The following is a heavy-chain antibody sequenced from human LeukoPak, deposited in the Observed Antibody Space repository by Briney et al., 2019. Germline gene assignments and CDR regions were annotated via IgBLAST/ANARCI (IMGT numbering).Heavy chain of an antibody. D-gene: IGHD3-16*01. CDR1: GYIFTDYW. CDR3: ARLTLSPPLWGRTDY. CDR2: TNPFDSDT. J-gene: IGHJ4*02. Sequence: GESLKISCKGSGYIFTDYWIGWVRQMPGKGLEWMGITNPFDSDTRYSPSFQGQVTISADKSINTGYMYWSSLKASDTAVYYCARLTLSPPLWGRTDYWGQGILVTVSS. V-gene: IGHV5-51*01.